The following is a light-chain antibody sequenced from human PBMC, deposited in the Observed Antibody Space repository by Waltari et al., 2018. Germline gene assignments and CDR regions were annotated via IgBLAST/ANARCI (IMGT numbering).Light chain of an antibody. Sequence: QSALTQPASVSGSPGQSITISCSGTDSDVGAYDFVSWYQQHPGKAPHLIIYEVSNATSGISNRFSASKAGNTASLTISGLQAEDEADYYCSSYTTSSAPGVFGTGTRVTVL. CDR3: SSYTTSSAPGV. V-gene: IGLV2-14*01. CDR1: DSDVGAYDF. CDR2: EVS. J-gene: IGLJ1*01.